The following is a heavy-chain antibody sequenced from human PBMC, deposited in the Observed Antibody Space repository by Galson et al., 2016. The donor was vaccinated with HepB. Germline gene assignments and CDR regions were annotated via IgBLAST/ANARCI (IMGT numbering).Heavy chain of an antibody. V-gene: IGHV3-30-3*01. J-gene: IGHJ6*02. CDR1: GFTFSSYA. CDR2: ISYDGSNE. CDR3: VRPEGIQLWSPHYSYYYGMDV. Sequence: SLRLSCAASGFTFSSYAMHWVRQAPGKGLEWVAVISYDGSNEYYTDFVKGRFIISRDNSKNTLYLQMNSLRAEDTAVYYCVRPEGIQLWSPHYSYYYGMDVWGQGTTVTVSS. D-gene: IGHD5-18*01.